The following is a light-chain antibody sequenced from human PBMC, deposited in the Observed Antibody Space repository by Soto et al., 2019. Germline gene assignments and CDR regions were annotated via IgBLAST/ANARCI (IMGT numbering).Light chain of an antibody. V-gene: IGKV1-5*01. CDR3: QQYNSSPLT. CDR2: EAS. CDR1: QSISSW. Sequence: DIQMTQSPSTLSAFVGDRVTITCRANQSISSWLAWYQQKPGKAPNLLIYEASSLQSGDPSRFSGSGSGAEFTLTISSLQPDDFATYYCQQYNSSPLTFGGGTKVEIK. J-gene: IGKJ4*01.